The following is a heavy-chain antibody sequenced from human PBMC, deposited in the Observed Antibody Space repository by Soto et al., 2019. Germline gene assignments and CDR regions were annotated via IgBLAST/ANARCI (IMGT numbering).Heavy chain of an antibody. CDR3: ARDQGYYFDY. CDR2: INSDGSST. J-gene: IGHJ4*02. V-gene: IGHV3-74*01. CDR1: GSNFRTYG. Sequence: GGSLRLSCATSGSNFRTYGMHWVRQAPGKGLVWVSRINSDGSSTSYADSVKGRFTISRDNAKNTLYLQMNSLRAEDTAVYYCARDQGYYFDYWGQGTLVTVSS.